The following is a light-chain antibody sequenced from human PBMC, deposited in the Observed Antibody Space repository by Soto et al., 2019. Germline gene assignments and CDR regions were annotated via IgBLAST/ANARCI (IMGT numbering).Light chain of an antibody. CDR1: QRISTW. Sequence: DIQMTQSPSTLSASVVEGVTITCRASQRISTWLAWYQQKPGKAPELLIYAASTLQSGVPSRFSGSGSGTDFTLTISCLQSEDFATYYCQQYYSFPRTFGQGTKVDIK. J-gene: IGKJ1*01. V-gene: IGKV1-5*01. CDR2: AAS. CDR3: QQYYSFPRT.